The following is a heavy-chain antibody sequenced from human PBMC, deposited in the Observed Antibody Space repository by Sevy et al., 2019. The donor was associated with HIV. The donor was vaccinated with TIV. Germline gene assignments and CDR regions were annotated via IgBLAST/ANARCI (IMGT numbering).Heavy chain of an antibody. Sequence: GGSLRLSCAASGFTFSSYTCHWVRQAPGKGLEWVSAITGSGSYTYYADSVRGRFTISRDNSQNTLFLQVNSLRGEDTAVYYCAKYDFWSGYTEYYFDYWGPGTLVTVSS. CDR3: AKYDFWSGYTEYYFDY. D-gene: IGHD3-3*01. CDR1: GFTFSSYT. V-gene: IGHV3-23*01. CDR2: ITGSGSYT. J-gene: IGHJ4*02.